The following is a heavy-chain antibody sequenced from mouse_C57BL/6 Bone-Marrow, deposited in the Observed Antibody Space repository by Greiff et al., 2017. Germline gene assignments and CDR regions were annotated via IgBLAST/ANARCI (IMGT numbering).Heavy chain of an antibody. Sequence: QVQLKESGAELARPGASVKLSCKASGYTFTSYGISWVKQRTGQGLEWIGEIYPRSGNTYYNEKFKGKATLTADKSSSTTYMELRSLTSEDAAVYFYARRIMTTLVASYYIDYWGQGTTLTVSS. CDR2: IYPRSGNT. CDR3: ARRIMTTLVASYYIDY. V-gene: IGHV1-81*01. J-gene: IGHJ2*01. CDR1: GYTFTSYG. D-gene: IGHD1-1*01.